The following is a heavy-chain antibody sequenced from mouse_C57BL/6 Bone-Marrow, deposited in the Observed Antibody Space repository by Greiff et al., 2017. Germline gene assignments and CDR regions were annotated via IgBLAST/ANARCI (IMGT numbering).Heavy chain of an antibody. D-gene: IGHD2-5*01. V-gene: IGHV1-85*01. Sequence: QVQLQQSGPELVKPGASVKLSCTASGYTFTSYDINWVKQRPGQGLEWIGWIYPRDGSTKYNEKFKGKATLTVDTSSSTAYMELHSLTSEDSAVYFCARMNYYSNYVDYFDYWGQGTTLTVSS. CDR3: ARMNYYSNYVDYFDY. J-gene: IGHJ2*01. CDR1: GYTFTSYD. CDR2: IYPRDGST.